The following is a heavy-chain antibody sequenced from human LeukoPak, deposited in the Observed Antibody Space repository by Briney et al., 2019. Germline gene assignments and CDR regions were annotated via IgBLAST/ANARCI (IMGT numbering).Heavy chain of an antibody. CDR2: IYYSGST. J-gene: IGHJ5*02. CDR3: AREVVRGVITNNWFDP. V-gene: IGHV4-31*03. D-gene: IGHD3-10*01. CDR1: GGSISSGGYY. Sequence: SQTLSLTCTVSGGSISSGGYYWSWIRQHPGKGLEWIGYIYYSGSTYYNPSLKSRVTISVDTSKNQFSLKLSSVTAADTAVYYCAREVVRGVITNNWFDPWGQGILVTVSS.